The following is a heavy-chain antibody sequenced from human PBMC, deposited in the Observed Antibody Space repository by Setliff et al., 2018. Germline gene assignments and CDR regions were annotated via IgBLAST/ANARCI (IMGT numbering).Heavy chain of an antibody. CDR3: ARVSMLAAAGYYSYYYGMDV. CDR1: GGSFTDHF. J-gene: IGHJ6*02. Sequence: PSETLSLTCAVYGGSFTDHFWSWIRQPPGKGLEWIGTIYYSGSTYYNPSLKSRVTISVDTSKNQFSLKLSSVTAADTAVYYCARVSMLAAAGYYSYYYGMDVWGQGTTVTVSS. D-gene: IGHD6-13*01. V-gene: IGHV4-34*01. CDR2: IYYSGST.